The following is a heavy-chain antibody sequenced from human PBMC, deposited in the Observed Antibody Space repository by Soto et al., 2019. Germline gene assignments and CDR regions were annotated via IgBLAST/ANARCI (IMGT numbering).Heavy chain of an antibody. V-gene: IGHV3-23*01. CDR3: SNTASIAVSFVMDF. CDR2: ISGSGGST. Sequence: GGSLRLSCAASGFTFSSYAMSWVRQAPGKGLEWVSAISGSGGSTYYADSVKGRFTISRDNSKNTLYLQMNSLRAEDTAVYYCSNTASIAVSFVMDFWGQGTTVTVSS. D-gene: IGHD6-19*01. J-gene: IGHJ6*02. CDR1: GFTFSSYA.